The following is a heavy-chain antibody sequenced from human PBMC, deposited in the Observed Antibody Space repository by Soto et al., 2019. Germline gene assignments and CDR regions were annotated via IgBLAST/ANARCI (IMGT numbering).Heavy chain of an antibody. CDR1: GGTFSSYA. V-gene: IGHV1-69*13. CDR2: IIPIFGTA. D-gene: IGHD2-21*02. J-gene: IGHJ6*02. Sequence: GASVKVSCKASGGTFSSYAISWVRQAPGQGLEWMGGIIPIFGTANYAQKFQGRVTITADESTSTAYMELSSLRSEDTAVYYCARDEVVTAIFDGWGENYYYYGMDVWGQGTTVTVSS. CDR3: ARDEVVTAIFDGWGENYYYYGMDV.